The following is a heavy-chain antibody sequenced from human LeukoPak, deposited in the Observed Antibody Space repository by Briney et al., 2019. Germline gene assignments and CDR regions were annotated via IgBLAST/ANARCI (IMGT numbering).Heavy chain of an antibody. J-gene: IGHJ4*02. CDR3: ARGRLNGNVDF. V-gene: IGHV1-8*03. D-gene: IGHD1-20*01. Sequence: GWMHPNSGDTGYAHNLQGRITITRDSSTATVFMELSSLRSEDTAMYYCARGRLNGNVDFWGQGTLVTVSS. CDR2: MHPNSGDT.